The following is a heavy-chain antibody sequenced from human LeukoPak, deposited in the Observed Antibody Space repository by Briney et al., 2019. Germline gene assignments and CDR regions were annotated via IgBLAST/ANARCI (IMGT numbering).Heavy chain of an antibody. D-gene: IGHD5-24*01. CDR3: ARLDSEMATIRVYYFDY. CDR1: GYIFNRYW. V-gene: IGHV5-51*01. CDR2: HYPGDSDT. J-gene: IGHJ4*02. Sequence: SGESLQISCKGSGYIFNRYWIGWVRQLPGKGLECMGIHYPGDSDTRYSPSFQGHVTISADKSISTAYLQWSSLKASDTAMYYCARLDSEMATIRVYYFDYWGQGTLVTVSS.